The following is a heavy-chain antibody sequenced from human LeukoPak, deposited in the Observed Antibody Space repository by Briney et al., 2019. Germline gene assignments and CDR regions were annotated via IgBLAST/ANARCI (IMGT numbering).Heavy chain of an antibody. CDR2: IRQSGST. V-gene: IGHV4-34*01. CDR3: ARDKDGALLTP. D-gene: IGHD3-16*01. CDR1: GGSFSDDY. J-gene: IGHJ5*02. Sequence: SETLSLTCAVYGGSFSDDYWSWIRQPPGKGLEWIGEIRQSGSTNYNPSLKSRVTISVDTSKNQFSLRLRSLTAADTAIYYCARDKDGALLTPWGQGTLVTVSP.